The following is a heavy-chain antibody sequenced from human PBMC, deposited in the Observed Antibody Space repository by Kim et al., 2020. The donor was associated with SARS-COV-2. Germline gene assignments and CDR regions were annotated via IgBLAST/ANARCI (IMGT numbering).Heavy chain of an antibody. CDR3: AKDQRPTVVTLFDY. J-gene: IGHJ4*02. V-gene: IGHV3-23*01. Sequence: ANAVKCRYTLSRVNSKTTLYLQMNSLRAEDTAVYYCAKDQRPTVVTLFDYWGQGTLVTVSS. D-gene: IGHD4-17*01.